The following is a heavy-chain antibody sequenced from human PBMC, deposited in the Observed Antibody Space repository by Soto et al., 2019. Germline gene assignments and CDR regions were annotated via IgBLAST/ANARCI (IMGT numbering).Heavy chain of an antibody. CDR2: ISSTSSYT. CDR1: GFTFSSYA. V-gene: IGHV3-21*01. J-gene: IGHJ4*02. D-gene: IGHD6-19*01. Sequence: GGSLRLSCSDSGFTFSSYAMNWVRQTQEKGLEWVSSISSTSSYTHYSDSVKGRFTISRDNANNSLLLQMNSLRAEDTATYYCARDLALAGNYWGQGVLVTVYS. CDR3: ARDLALAGNY.